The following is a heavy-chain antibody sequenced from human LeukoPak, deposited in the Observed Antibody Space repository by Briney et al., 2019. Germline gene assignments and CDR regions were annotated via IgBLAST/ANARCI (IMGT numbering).Heavy chain of an antibody. J-gene: IGHJ4*02. D-gene: IGHD3-22*01. CDR1: GASITNSAYH. Sequence: SETLSLTCTVSGASITNSAYHWGWIRQPPGKGLEWIGSINYSGGTHYNPSLKSRVTISADKSKNQSSLKLRSVTAADTAVYYCARSGHRMIVVGVDYFDYWGQGTLVTVSS. CDR3: ARSGHRMIVVGVDYFDY. CDR2: INYSGGT. V-gene: IGHV4-39*01.